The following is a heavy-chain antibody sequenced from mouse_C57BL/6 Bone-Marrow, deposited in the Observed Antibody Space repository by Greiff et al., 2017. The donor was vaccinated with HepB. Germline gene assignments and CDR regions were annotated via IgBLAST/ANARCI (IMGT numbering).Heavy chain of an antibody. J-gene: IGHJ3*01. Sequence: LVESGAELVRPGASVKLSCTASGFNIKDDYMHWVKQRPEQGLEWIGWIDPENGDTEYASKFQGKATITADTSSNTAYLQLSSLTSEDTAVYYCTKELPWFAYWGQGTLVTVSA. CDR2: IDPENGDT. CDR1: GFNIKDDY. CDR3: TKELPWFAY. V-gene: IGHV14-4*01.